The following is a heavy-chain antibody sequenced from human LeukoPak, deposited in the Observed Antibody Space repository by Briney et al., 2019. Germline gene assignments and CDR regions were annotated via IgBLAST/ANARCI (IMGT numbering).Heavy chain of an antibody. V-gene: IGHV1-2*04. CDR1: GYTFTGYY. CDR2: ISPNSGGT. CDR3: AREYYDILTGYYPSFDY. Sequence: ASVKVSCKASGYTFTGYYVHWVRQAPGQGLESMGWISPNSGGTNYAQKFQGWVTMTRDTSISTAYMELSRLRSDDTAVYYCAREYYDILTGYYPSFDYWGQGTLVTVSS. D-gene: IGHD3-9*01. J-gene: IGHJ4*02.